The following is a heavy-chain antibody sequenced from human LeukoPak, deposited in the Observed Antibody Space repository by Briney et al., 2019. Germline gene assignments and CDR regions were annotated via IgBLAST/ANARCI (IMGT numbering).Heavy chain of an antibody. V-gene: IGHV1-8*01. CDR3: ARGRESSWYFLYYYYYMDV. CDR1: GYTFTSYD. Sequence: ASVKVSCKASGYTFTSYDINWVRQATGQGLEWMGWMNPNSSNTGYAQKFQGRVTMTRNTSISTAYMELSSLRSEDTAVYYCARGRESSWYFLYYYYYMDVWSKGTTVTVSS. D-gene: IGHD6-13*01. J-gene: IGHJ6*03. CDR2: MNPNSSNT.